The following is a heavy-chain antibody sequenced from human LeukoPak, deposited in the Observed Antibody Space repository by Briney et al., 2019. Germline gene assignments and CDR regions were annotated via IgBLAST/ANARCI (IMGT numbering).Heavy chain of an antibody. V-gene: IGHV3-53*01. J-gene: IGHJ4*02. CDR2: ICSGGST. D-gene: IGHD3-22*01. Sequence: PGGSLRLSCAASGFTVSSNYMSWVRQAPGKGLEWVSVICSGGSTYYADSVKGRFTISRDNSKNTLYLQMNSLRAEDTAVYYCARVGVGVSAVFDYWGQGTLVTVSS. CDR3: ARVGVGVSAVFDY. CDR1: GFTVSSNY.